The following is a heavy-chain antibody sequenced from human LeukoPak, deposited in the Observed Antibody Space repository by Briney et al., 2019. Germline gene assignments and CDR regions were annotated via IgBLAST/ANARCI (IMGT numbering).Heavy chain of an antibody. CDR2: ISYDGSNK. D-gene: IGHD4-23*01. CDR1: GFTFSSYA. CDR3: ARDSTVVTPMDAFDI. V-gene: IGHV3-30*04. J-gene: IGHJ3*02. Sequence: GGSLRLSCAASGFTFSSYAMHWVRQAPGKGLEWVAVISYDGSNKYYADSVKGRFTISRDNSKNTLYLQMNSLRAEDTAVYYCARDSTVVTPMDAFDIWGQGTMVTVSS.